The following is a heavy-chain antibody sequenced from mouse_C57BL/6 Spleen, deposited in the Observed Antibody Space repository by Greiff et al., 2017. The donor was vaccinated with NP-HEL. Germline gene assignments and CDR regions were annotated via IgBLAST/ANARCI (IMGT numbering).Heavy chain of an antibody. D-gene: IGHD1-1*01. V-gene: IGHV3-6*01. Sequence: VQLQQSGPGLVKPSQSLSLTCSVTGYSITSGYYWNWIRQFPGNKLEWMGYISYDGSNNYNPSLKNRISITRDTSKNQFFLKLNSVTTEDTATYYCAREGYYGSSGFDYWGQGTTLTVSS. CDR2: ISYDGSN. J-gene: IGHJ2*01. CDR3: AREGYYGSSGFDY. CDR1: GYSITSGYY.